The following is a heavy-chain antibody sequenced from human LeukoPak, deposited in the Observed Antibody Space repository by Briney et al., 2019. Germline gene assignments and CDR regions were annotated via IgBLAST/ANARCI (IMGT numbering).Heavy chain of an antibody. V-gene: IGHV3-23*01. D-gene: IGHD2-8*01. CDR1: GFTFSSYA. CDR3: AKDRGHCVNGVCHNYYYMDV. CDR2: ISAGGGST. Sequence: GGSLRLSCAASGFTFSSYAMSWVRQAPGKGLEWVSTISAGGGSTDYADSVKGRFTISRDNSKTTLYLQMNSLRAEDTAVYYCAKDRGHCVNGVCHNYYYMDVWGKGPRSPSP. J-gene: IGHJ6*03.